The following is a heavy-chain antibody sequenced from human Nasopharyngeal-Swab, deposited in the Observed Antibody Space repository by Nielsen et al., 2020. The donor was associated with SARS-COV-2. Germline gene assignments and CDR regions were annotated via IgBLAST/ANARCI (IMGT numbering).Heavy chain of an antibody. J-gene: IGHJ4*02. CDR3: ARDGSLSSPIDY. CDR1: GFTFSSYG. CDR2: ISYDGSNK. Sequence: GGSLRLSCAASGFTFSSYGMHWVRQAPGKGLEWVAVISYDGSNKYYADSVKGRFTISRDNSKNTLYLQMNSLRAEDTAVYYCARDGSLSSPIDYWGQGTLVTVSS. V-gene: IGHV3-30*03. D-gene: IGHD6-13*01.